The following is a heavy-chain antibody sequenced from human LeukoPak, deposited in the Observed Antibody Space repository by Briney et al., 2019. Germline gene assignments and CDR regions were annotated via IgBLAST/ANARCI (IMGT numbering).Heavy chain of an antibody. CDR2: IKQDGSEK. Sequence: GGSLRLSCAASGFTSSSYWMSWVRQAPGKGLEWVANIKQDGSEKYYVDSVKGRFTISRDNAKNSLSLQVNSLRAEDTAVYYCARSRSGYYEDYWGQGTLVTVSS. D-gene: IGHD3-22*01. CDR1: GFTSSSYW. J-gene: IGHJ4*02. V-gene: IGHV3-7*01. CDR3: ARSRSGYYEDY.